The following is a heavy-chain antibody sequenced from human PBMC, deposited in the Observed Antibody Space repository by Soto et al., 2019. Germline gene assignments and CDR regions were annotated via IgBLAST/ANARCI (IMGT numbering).Heavy chain of an antibody. D-gene: IGHD4-17*01. CDR2: INHSGST. CDR1: GGSFSGYY. V-gene: IGHV4-34*01. Sequence: PSETLSLTCAVYGGSFSGYYWTWIRQPPGTGLEWIGEINHSGSTNYNPSLKSRVTISVDTSKNQFSLNLNSVTAADTAVYYCVRYYGARVYFDYWGQGSLVTVSS. J-gene: IGHJ4*02. CDR3: VRYYGARVYFDY.